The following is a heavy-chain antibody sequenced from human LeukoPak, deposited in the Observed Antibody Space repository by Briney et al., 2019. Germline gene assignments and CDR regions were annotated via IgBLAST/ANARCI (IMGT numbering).Heavy chain of an antibody. CDR1: GFIFGDYA. CDR2: IRSKAYGETM. Sequence: GGSLRLSCSASGFIFGDYAMSWFRQAPGKGLEWVSFIRSKAYGETMVYAASVKGRFTISRDDSKSIAYLQINSLKIKDTDVFYCAREAQHGYFYMSFDFWRQGTLITVST. J-gene: IGHJ4*02. CDR3: AREAQHGYFYMSFDF. V-gene: IGHV3-49*03. D-gene: IGHD4-17*01.